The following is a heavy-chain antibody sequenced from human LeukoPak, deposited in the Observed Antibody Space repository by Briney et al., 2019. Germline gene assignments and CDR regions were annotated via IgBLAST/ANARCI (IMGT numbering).Heavy chain of an antibody. J-gene: IGHJ4*02. CDR1: GYTFVNYY. D-gene: IGHD3-22*01. V-gene: IGHV1-46*01. Sequence: ASVKVSCEASGYTFVNYYIHWVRQAPGQGLEWMGLINPGGGSTTYSQKFQGRVTITADESTSTAYMELSSLRSEDTAVYYCARAARLHYYDSSGSLGGGYFDYWGQGTLVTVSS. CDR2: INPGGGST. CDR3: ARAARLHYYDSSGSLGGGYFDY.